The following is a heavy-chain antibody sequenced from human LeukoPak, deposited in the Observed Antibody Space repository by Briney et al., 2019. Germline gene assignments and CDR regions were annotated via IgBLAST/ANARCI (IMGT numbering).Heavy chain of an antibody. CDR1: GFTFSTYA. J-gene: IGHJ4*02. CDR2: ISDSGVRT. Sequence: GGSLRLSCAASGFTFSTYAMSWVRQAPGKGLEWVSGISDSGVRTHYADSVKGRFTISRDNSKNTLYLQMNSLRAEVTAVYHCASGSYYEDYFDYWGQGILVTVSS. CDR3: ASGSYYEDYFDY. D-gene: IGHD1-26*01. V-gene: IGHV3-23*01.